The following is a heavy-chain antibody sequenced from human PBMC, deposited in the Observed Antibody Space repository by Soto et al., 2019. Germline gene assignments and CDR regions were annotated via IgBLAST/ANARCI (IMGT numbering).Heavy chain of an antibody. CDR1: GGSFSGYY. V-gene: IGHV4-34*01. Sequence: QVQLQQWGAGLLKSSETLSLTCAVYGGSFSGYYWNWIRQPPGKGLQWIGEINHSGSTNYNPSLKSRVTISVDTSKTQFSLKLSSVTAADTAVYYCARGEPIAVAGSRRWFDPWGQGTLVTVSP. CDR3: ARGEPIAVAGSRRWFDP. CDR2: INHSGST. D-gene: IGHD6-19*01. J-gene: IGHJ5*02.